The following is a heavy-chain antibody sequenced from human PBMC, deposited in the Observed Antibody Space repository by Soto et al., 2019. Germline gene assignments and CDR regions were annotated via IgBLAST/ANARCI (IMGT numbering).Heavy chain of an antibody. J-gene: IGHJ3*02. Sequence: QVHLVESGGGVVQPGRSLRLSCAASAFTFSGYAMHWVRQAPGKGLEWVAVISYDGTNKYYADSVKGRFTISRDNSKNTLDLQMNGLSAEDTAVDYCAREGVTYSGSYYNAFDIWGQGTMVTVSS. D-gene: IGHD1-26*01. V-gene: IGHV3-30-3*01. CDR3: AREGVTYSGSYYNAFDI. CDR1: AFTFSGYA. CDR2: ISYDGTNK.